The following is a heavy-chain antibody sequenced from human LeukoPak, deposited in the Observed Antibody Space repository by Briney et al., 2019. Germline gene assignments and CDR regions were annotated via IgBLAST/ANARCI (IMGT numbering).Heavy chain of an antibody. CDR3: ARDLTSEWELLN. D-gene: IGHD1-26*01. CDR2: IKTDGSST. CDR1: GFTFSSYW. Sequence: GGSLRLSCAASGFTFSSYWMHWVRQAPGKGPVWVSRIKTDGSSTSYADSVRGRFTISRDNAKNTLYLQMNSLRAGDTAVYYCARDLTSEWELLNWGQGTLVTVSS. J-gene: IGHJ4*02. V-gene: IGHV3-74*01.